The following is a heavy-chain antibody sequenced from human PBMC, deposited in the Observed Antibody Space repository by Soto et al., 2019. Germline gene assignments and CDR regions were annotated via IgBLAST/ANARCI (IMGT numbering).Heavy chain of an antibody. D-gene: IGHD6-19*01. CDR3: AVIAVADPTDY. CDR1: GFTFSSYW. J-gene: IGHJ4*02. V-gene: IGHV3-74*01. Sequence: EVQLVESGGGLVQPGGSLRLSCAASGFTFSSYWMHWVRQAPGKGLVWVSRINSDGSSTSYADSVKGRFTISRDNAKNTLYMQMNSLRAEDTAVYYCAVIAVADPTDYWGQGTLVTVSS. CDR2: INSDGSST.